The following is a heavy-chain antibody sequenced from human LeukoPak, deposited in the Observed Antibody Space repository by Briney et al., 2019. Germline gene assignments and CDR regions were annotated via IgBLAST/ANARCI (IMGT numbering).Heavy chain of an antibody. J-gene: IGHJ4*02. CDR2: INWSGGST. CDR1: GFTFDDYG. V-gene: IGHV3-20*04. CDR3: ARSFGATVTTPDFH. Sequence: GGSLRLSCAASGFTFDDYGMSWVRQAPGKGLEWVSGINWSGGSTGYADSVKGRFTISRDNAKNSLYLQMNSLRAEDTALYYCARSFGATVTTPDFHWGQGTLVTVSS. D-gene: IGHD4-17*01.